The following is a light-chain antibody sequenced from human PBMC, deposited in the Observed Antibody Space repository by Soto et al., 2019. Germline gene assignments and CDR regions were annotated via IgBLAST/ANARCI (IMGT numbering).Light chain of an antibody. CDR3: CSYAGSRTFV. J-gene: IGLJ3*02. Sequence: QSALTQPASVSGSPEQSITISCTGTSSDVGAYHLVSWYQQHPGKAPRLIIYEGSKRPSGISHRFSGSKSDNTASLTISGLRAEDEAHYHCCSYAGSRTFVFGGGTKLTVL. V-gene: IGLV2-23*01. CDR2: EGS. CDR1: SSDVGAYHL.